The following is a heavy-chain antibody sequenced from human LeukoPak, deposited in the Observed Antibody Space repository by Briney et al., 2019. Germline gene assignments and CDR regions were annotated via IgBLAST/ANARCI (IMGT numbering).Heavy chain of an antibody. Sequence: SETLSLTCTVSGGSLSSYYWSWIRQPPRKGLEWIGYIYYNGSTNYNPSLKSRVTISVDTSKNQFSLKLSSVTAADTAVYYCARRLIYYYDSSGYYFYDVFDYWGQGTLVTVSS. V-gene: IGHV4-59*08. CDR2: IYYNGST. CDR1: GGSLSSYY. CDR3: ARRLIYYYDSSGYYFYDVFDY. D-gene: IGHD3-22*01. J-gene: IGHJ4*02.